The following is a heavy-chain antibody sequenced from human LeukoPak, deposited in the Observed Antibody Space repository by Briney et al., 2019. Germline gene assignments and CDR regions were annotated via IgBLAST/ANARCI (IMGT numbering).Heavy chain of an antibody. D-gene: IGHD2-2*03. V-gene: IGHV3-7*01. CDR1: GFTFSNSW. CDR3: ARDLGLDGD. J-gene: IGHJ4*02. Sequence: GGSLRLSCAASGFTFSNSWMSWVRQAPGKGLEWVATIKPDGSAQYYVDSVKGRFTISRDNAKNSLFLQINSLRAEDTAVYYCARDLGLDGDWGQGTLVTVSS. CDR2: IKPDGSAQ.